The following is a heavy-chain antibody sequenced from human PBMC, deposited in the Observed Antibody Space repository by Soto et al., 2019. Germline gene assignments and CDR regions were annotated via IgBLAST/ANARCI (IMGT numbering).Heavy chain of an antibody. CDR2: ISSSSRTI. J-gene: IGHJ5*02. V-gene: IGHV3-48*01. CDR1: GFTFSSYS. Sequence: EVQMVESGGGLVQPGGSLRLSCAASGFTFSSYSMNWVRQAPRKGLEWVSYISSSSRTIYCADSVKGRFTISRDNAKNSLSLQMNSLRAEDTAVYYCAREWDGDGYNSGWFDPWGQGTLVTVSS. D-gene: IGHD5-12*01. CDR3: AREWDGDGYNSGWFDP.